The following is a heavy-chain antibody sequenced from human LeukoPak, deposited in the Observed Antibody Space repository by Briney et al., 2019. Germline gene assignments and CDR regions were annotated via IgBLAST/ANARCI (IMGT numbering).Heavy chain of an antibody. CDR1: GYTFTSYA. CDR2: INTNTGNP. V-gene: IGHV7-4-1*02. J-gene: IGHJ6*03. D-gene: IGHD4-11*01. CDR3: AREAHDYSTIYYYYYMDV. Sequence: ASVKVSCKASGYTFTSYAMDWVRQAPGQGLEWMGWINTNTGNPTYAQGFKGRVVFSLDTSVSTAYLQISSLKAEDTAVYYCAREAHDYSTIYYYYYMDVWGKGTTVTVSS.